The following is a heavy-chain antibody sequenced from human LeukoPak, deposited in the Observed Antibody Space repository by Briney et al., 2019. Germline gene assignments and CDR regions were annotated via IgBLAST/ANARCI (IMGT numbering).Heavy chain of an antibody. CDR1: RFTFSSCS. J-gene: IGHJ6*03. CDR3: ARVTVTASYYYYMDV. Sequence: GGSLRLSCAASRFTFSSCSMNWVRQAPGKGLEWVSSLTSSSRYRYYADSVKGRFSISRDNAKNSLYLQMNNLRAEDTAVYYCARVTVTASYYYYMDVWGKGTTVTVSS. D-gene: IGHD2-21*02. V-gene: IGHV3-21*01. CDR2: LTSSSRYR.